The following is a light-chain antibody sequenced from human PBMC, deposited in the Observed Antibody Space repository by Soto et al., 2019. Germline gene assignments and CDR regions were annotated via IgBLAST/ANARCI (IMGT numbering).Light chain of an antibody. CDR3: SSYTSSSTLDV. Sequence: QSALTQPPSVSGSPGQSITISCTGTSSDVGGYNYVSWYQQQPGKAPKLMIYDVSNRPSGVSNRFSGSKSGNTASLTISVLPAEDEAYYYCSSYTSSSTLDVFGTGTKVTVL. CDR1: SSDVGGYNY. V-gene: IGLV2-14*01. CDR2: DVS. J-gene: IGLJ1*01.